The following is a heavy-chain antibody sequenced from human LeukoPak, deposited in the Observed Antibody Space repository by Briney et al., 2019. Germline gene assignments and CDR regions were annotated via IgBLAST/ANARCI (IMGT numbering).Heavy chain of an antibody. V-gene: IGHV4-59*08. Sequence: SDPLSLTCTVSGGSIDNYFWSWIRQPPGKGHEWIGYIYYSGRTNYNPSLESRVTISVDTSKNQFSLKLTSVNAADTAVYYCARPQSHGRDAFGIWGQGTMVTVSS. CDR1: GGSIDNYF. CDR3: ARPQSHGRDAFGI. CDR2: IYYSGRT. D-gene: IGHD5-24*01. J-gene: IGHJ3*02.